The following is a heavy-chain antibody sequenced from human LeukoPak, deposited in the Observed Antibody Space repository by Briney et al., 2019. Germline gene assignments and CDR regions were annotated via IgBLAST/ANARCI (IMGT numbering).Heavy chain of an antibody. D-gene: IGHD6-13*01. CDR1: GYTFTSYD. CDR3: ARERGIAAAGPTFYYFDY. CDR2: MNPNSGNT. V-gene: IGHV1-8*01. J-gene: IGHJ4*02. Sequence: ASVKVSCKASGYTFTSYDINWVRQATGQGLEWMGWMNPNSGNTGYAQKFQGRVTMTRNTSISTAYMELSSLRSEDTAVYYCARERGIAAAGPTFYYFDYWGQGTLVTVSS.